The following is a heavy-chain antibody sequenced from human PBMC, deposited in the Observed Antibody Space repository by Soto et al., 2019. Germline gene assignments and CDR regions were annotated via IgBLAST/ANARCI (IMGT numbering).Heavy chain of an antibody. J-gene: IGHJ6*03. D-gene: IGHD4-4*01. Sequence: GGSLRLSCAASGFTFSSYGMHWVRQAPGKGLEWVAVIWYDGSNKYYADSVKGRFTISRDNSKNRLYLQMNSLRADDTAVYYCAGPDTLDYSKFWPPYYYYCMDVWGKGTTVTVSS. V-gene: IGHV3-33*01. CDR3: AGPDTLDYSKFWPPYYYYCMDV. CDR1: GFTFSSYG. CDR2: IWYDGSNK.